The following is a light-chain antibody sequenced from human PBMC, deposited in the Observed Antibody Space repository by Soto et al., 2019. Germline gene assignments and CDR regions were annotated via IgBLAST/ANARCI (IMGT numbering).Light chain of an antibody. J-gene: IGLJ3*02. V-gene: IGLV1-44*01. Sequence: QSVLTQPPSASGTPGQRVTISCSGSSSNIGRNTVDWYQQLPGTAPKLLMYNNDQRPPGVPGRVSGSKSGTSASLAIGGLQSEDEADYYCAAWDESLSGWAFGGGTKLTVL. CDR2: NND. CDR3: AAWDESLSGWA. CDR1: SSNIGRNT.